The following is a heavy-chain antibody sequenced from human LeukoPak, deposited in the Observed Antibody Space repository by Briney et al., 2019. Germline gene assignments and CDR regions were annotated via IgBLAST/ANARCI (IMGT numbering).Heavy chain of an antibody. CDR1: GFTFSSYA. D-gene: IGHD7-27*01. CDR3: ARDWGWGFDY. CDR2: ISGSGGST. Sequence: GGSLRLSCAASGFTFSSYAMSWVRQAPGKGLEWVSAISGSGGSTYYADSVKGRFTIPRDNSKNTVSLQMKSLRVEDTAVYYCARDWGWGFDYWGQGTLVTVSS. J-gene: IGHJ4*02. V-gene: IGHV3-23*01.